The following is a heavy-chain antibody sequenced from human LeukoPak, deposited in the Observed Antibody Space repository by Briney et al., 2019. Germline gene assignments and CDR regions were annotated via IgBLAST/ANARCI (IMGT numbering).Heavy chain of an antibody. Sequence: PSQTLSLTCAISGDSVSSNSAAWNWIRQSPSRGLEWLGRTYYRSKWYNDYAVSVKSRITINPDTSKNQFSLQLNSVTPEDTAVYYCATGYYYGSGSYYNGAFDIWGQGTMVTVSS. V-gene: IGHV6-1*01. D-gene: IGHD3-10*01. CDR1: GDSVSSNSAA. J-gene: IGHJ3*02. CDR2: TYYRSKWYN. CDR3: ATGYYYGSGSYYNGAFDI.